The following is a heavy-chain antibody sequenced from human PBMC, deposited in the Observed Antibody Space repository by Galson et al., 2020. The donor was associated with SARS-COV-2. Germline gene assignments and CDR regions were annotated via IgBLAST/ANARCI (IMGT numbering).Heavy chain of an antibody. V-gene: IGHV3-30*04. Sequence: GGSLRLSCAASGFTFSSYAMHWVRQAPGKGLEWVAVISYDGSNKYYADSVKGRFTISRDNSKNTLYLQMNSLRAEDTAVYYCARVSSDIVATIIHYYYYYMDVWGKGTTVTVSS. J-gene: IGHJ6*03. D-gene: IGHD5-12*01. CDR2: ISYDGSNK. CDR3: ARVSSDIVATIIHYYYYYMDV. CDR1: GFTFSSYA.